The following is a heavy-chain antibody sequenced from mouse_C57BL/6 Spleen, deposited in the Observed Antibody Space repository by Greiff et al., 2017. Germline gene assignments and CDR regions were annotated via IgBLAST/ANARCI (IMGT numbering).Heavy chain of an antibody. V-gene: IGHV14-2*01. CDR1: GFNIKDYY. Sequence: VQLQQSGAELVKPGASVKLSCTASGFNIKDYYMHWVKQRTEQGLEWIGRIDPEDGETKYASKFQGKATITADTSSNTAYLQLSSLTSEDTAVYYCAHYDYDVFAYWGQGTLVTVSA. CDR3: AHYDYDVFAY. J-gene: IGHJ3*01. D-gene: IGHD2-4*01. CDR2: IDPEDGET.